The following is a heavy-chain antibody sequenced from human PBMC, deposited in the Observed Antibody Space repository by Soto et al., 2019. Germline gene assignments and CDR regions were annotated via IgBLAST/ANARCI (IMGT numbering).Heavy chain of an antibody. CDR1: GFTFSSYV. V-gene: IGHV3-33*01. J-gene: IGHJ4*02. CDR2: IWYDGSNK. D-gene: IGHD3-16*01. CDR3: ARAGGGSSFDY. Sequence: LRLSCAASGFTFSSYVMHWVRQAPGKGLEWVAVIWYDGSNKYYADSVKGRFTISRDNSKNTMYLQMNSLRAEDTAVYYCARAGGGSSFDYWGQGTLVTVSS.